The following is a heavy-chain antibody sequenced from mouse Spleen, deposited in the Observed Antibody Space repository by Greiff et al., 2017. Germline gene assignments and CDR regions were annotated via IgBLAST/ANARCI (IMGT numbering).Heavy chain of an antibody. D-gene: IGHD2-1*01. V-gene: IGHV1-18*01. J-gene: IGHJ1*01. CDR3: ARGRDGNYVRWYFDV. CDR1: GYTFTDYN. CDR2: INPNNGGT. Sequence: VQLQQSGPELVKPGASVKIPCKASGYTFTDYNMDWVKQSHGKSLEWIGDINPNNGGTIYNQKFKGKATLTVDKSSSTAYMELRSLTSEDTAVYYCARGRDGNYVRWYFDVWGAETTVTVSS.